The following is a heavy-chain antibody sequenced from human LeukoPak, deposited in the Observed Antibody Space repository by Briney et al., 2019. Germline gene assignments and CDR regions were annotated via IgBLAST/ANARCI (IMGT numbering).Heavy chain of an antibody. CDR2: ISSDGNNN. CDR3: AKTRRGYGDLDAFDI. CDR1: GFTFTNYA. J-gene: IGHJ3*02. Sequence: GRSLRLSCAASGFTFTNYALHWVRQTPVKGLEWITLISSDGNNNVYADSVKGRFTISRDNSKNTLYLQMNSLRAEDTAVYYCAKTRRGYGDLDAFDIWGQGTMVTVSS. V-gene: IGHV3-30*18. D-gene: IGHD4-17*01.